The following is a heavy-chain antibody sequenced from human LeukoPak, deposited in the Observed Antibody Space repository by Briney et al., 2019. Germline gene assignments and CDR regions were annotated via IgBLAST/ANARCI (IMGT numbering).Heavy chain of an antibody. D-gene: IGHD3-3*01. J-gene: IGHJ4*02. Sequence: PGGSLRLSCAASGFTFSSYSMNWVRQAPGKGLEWVSSISSSSSYIYYADSVKGRFTISRDNAKNSLYLQMNSLRAEDTAVYYCARVPMSGYDEANFDYWGQGTLVTVSS. CDR1: GFTFSSYS. CDR3: ARVPMSGYDEANFDY. V-gene: IGHV3-21*01. CDR2: ISSSSSYI.